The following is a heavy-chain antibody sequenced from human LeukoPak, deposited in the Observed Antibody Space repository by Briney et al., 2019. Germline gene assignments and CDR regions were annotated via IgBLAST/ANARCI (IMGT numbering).Heavy chain of an antibody. J-gene: IGHJ6*03. CDR2: INHSGGT. Sequence: PSETLSLTCAVYGGSSSGYYWSWICQPPGKGLEWIAEINHSGGTNYNPSLTSRVTVFLDTSKNQFSLKLRSVTAADTAVYYCARGGGNLLPFFDPKYYYYMDVWGKGTTVTVSS. CDR3: ARGGGNLLPFFDPKYYYYMDV. D-gene: IGHD3-9*01. CDR1: GGSSSGYY. V-gene: IGHV4-34*01.